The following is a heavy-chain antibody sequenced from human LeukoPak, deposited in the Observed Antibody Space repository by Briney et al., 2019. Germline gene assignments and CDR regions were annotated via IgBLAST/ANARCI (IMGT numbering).Heavy chain of an antibody. CDR3: ARCIAVSYYYYYYMDV. Sequence: GGSLRLSCAASGFTFGSYWMSWVRQAPGKGLEWVANIKQDGSEKYYVDSVKGRFTISRDNAKNSLYLQMNSLRAEDTAVYYCARCIAVSYYYYYYMDVWGKGTTVTISS. J-gene: IGHJ6*03. V-gene: IGHV3-7*01. D-gene: IGHD6-19*01. CDR1: GFTFGSYW. CDR2: IKQDGSEK.